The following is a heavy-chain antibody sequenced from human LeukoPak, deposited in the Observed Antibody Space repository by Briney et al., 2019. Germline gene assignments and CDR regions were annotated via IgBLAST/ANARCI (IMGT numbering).Heavy chain of an antibody. CDR3: ARAPGDAID. D-gene: IGHD2-21*01. CDR1: GGSFTGYY. CDR2: INHSGTT. V-gene: IGHV4-34*01. Sequence: SETLSLTCAVYGGSFTGYYWSWIRQPPGKGLEWIGEINHSGTTNYNPSLKSRVSISVDTSKNQFSLKLNSVTAADTAVYYCARAPGDAIDWGQGTLVTVSS. J-gene: IGHJ4*02.